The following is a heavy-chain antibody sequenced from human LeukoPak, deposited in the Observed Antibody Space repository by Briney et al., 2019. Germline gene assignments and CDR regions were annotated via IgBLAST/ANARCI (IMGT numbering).Heavy chain of an antibody. CDR3: AKNATSGFFSD. Sequence: SETLSLTCTVSGHSISNTFYWGWIRQSPGKGLERIGSIHHSGNRFESGSTHYNPSLRSRVTVSADTSKNQFSLRLTSVTAADTAVYFCAKNATSGFFSDWGQGVLVTVSS. V-gene: IGHV4-38-2*02. CDR2: IHHSGNRFESGST. J-gene: IGHJ1*01. D-gene: IGHD2-2*01. CDR1: GHSISNTFY.